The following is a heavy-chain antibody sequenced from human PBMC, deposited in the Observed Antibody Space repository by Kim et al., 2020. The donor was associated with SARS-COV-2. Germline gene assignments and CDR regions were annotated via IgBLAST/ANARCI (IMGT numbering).Heavy chain of an antibody. V-gene: IGHV4-59*01. Sequence: YNPSPKSRVTISVDTSKNQFSLKLSSVTAADTAVYYCAREPIPSYVGFDYWGQGTLVTVSS. D-gene: IGHD1-26*01. CDR3: AREPIPSYVGFDY. J-gene: IGHJ4*02.